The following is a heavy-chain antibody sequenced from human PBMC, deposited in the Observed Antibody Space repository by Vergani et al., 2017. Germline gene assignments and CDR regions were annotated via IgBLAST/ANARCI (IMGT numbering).Heavy chain of an antibody. CDR2: IKSNTDGGTT. V-gene: IGHV3-15*01. CDR1: GFTFSNAW. CDR3: TTAGWNLHPNYYYDMDV. J-gene: IGHJ6*03. Sequence: EVQLVESGGGLVKPGGSLRLSCAASGFTFSNAWMTWVRQAPGKGLEWVGRIKSNTDGGTTHYAAPVKGRFTISRDDSENTLYLQMNSLKSEDTAVYYCTTAGWNLHPNYYYDMDVWGKGTTVTVSS. D-gene: IGHD1-1*01.